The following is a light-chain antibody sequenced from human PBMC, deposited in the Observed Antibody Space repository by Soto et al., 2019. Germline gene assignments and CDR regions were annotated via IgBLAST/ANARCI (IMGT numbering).Light chain of an antibody. V-gene: IGLV2-11*01. CDR2: DVS. Sequence: QSALAQPRSVSGSAGQSVTISCTGTSSDVGGYNYVSWHQQHPGKAPKVMIYDVSKRPSGVPDRFSGSKSGNTASLTISGLQAEDEADYYCCSYAGTYTWVFGGGTQLTVL. CDR3: CSYAGTYTWV. J-gene: IGLJ3*02. CDR1: SSDVGGYNY.